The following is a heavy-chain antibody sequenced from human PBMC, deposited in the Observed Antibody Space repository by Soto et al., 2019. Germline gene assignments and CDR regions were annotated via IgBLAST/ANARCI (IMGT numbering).Heavy chain of an antibody. Sequence: QVQLIESGEGVVQPGRSLRLSCAASGFTFRSYGMHWVRQAPGKGPEWVAVISYNGNNRDYADSVKGRFTISRDNSKNTVNLEMNGLRVEDSAIYYCATGQLAGTKNPGPFAHWGQGTLVTVSS. D-gene: IGHD1-1*01. J-gene: IGHJ4*02. V-gene: IGHV3-30*03. CDR2: ISYNGNNR. CDR3: ATGQLAGTKNPGPFAH. CDR1: GFTFRSYG.